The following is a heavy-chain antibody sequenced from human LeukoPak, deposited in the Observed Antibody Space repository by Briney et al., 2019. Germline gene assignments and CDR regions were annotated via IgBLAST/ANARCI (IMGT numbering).Heavy chain of an antibody. CDR3: ARMSGWYDY. CDR1: GGSISSYY. CDR2: IYYSGST. Sequence: SSETLTLTCTVAGGSISSYYWSWIRQPPGKGLGWIGYIYYSGSTNYNPSLKSRVTISVDTSKNQFSLKLSSVTAADTAVYYCARMSGWYDYWGQGTLVTVSS. J-gene: IGHJ4*02. V-gene: IGHV4-59*01. D-gene: IGHD6-19*01.